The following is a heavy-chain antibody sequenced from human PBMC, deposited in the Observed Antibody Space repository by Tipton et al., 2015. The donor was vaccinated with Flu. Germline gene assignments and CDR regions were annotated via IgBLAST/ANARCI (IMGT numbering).Heavy chain of an antibody. D-gene: IGHD5-12*01. CDR2: IGGSGYST. J-gene: IGHJ4*02. CDR1: GFTINRYG. Sequence: GSLRLSCVVSGFTINRYGMSWVRQFPGKGLEWVAGIGGSGYSTYFADSVKGRFTISRDIFTNTLYLQMNSLRAGDTAVYYCAKVIPELVAGLDYWGQGSLVTVSS. V-gene: IGHV3-23*01. CDR3: AKVIPELVAGLDY.